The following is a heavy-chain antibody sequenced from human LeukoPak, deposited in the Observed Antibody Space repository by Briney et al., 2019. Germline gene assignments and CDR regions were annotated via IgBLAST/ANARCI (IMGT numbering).Heavy chain of an antibody. V-gene: IGHV3-23*01. CDR2: ISGIGGRT. CDR1: GFTFSTNG. CDR3: ARGGGASIAVAGGNYFDY. D-gene: IGHD6-19*01. J-gene: IGHJ4*02. Sequence: GGTLRLSCAASGFTFSTNGMSWVRQAPGKGLEWVSAISGIGGRTFYADSVKGRFTISRDNSKNTLYLQMNSLRAEDTAVYYCARGGGASIAVAGGNYFDYWGQGTLVTVSS.